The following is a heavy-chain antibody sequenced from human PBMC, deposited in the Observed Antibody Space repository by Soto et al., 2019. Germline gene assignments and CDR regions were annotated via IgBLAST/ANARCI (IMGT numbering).Heavy chain of an antibody. V-gene: IGHV1-69*01. CDR3: ATALGCRSTSCTLDY. D-gene: IGHD2-2*01. Sequence: QVQLVQSGAEVTKPGSSVKVSCKASGGTFGSYAFSWVRQAPGQGLEWMGGIIPVAGAAHYDQKFQGRVTITADESTSPAYLELSSLSSQDTAVYYCATALGCRSTSCTLDYWGQGTRVIVSS. CDR2: IIPVAGAA. J-gene: IGHJ4*02. CDR1: GGTFGSYA.